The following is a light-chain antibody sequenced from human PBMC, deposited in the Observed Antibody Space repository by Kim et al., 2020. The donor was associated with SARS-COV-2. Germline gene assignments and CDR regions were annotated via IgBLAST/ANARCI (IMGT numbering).Light chain of an antibody. V-gene: IGLV6-57*02. CDR2: EDV. CDR1: SGNVVSNY. J-gene: IGLJ3*02. CDR3: QSYDSSTHWV. Sequence: KTVSSPGPGSSGNVVSNYVQWYQKRPGSAPTTVIYEDVQRPSGVPDRFSGSIDTSSNSASLTISGLKTEDEADYYCQSYDSSTHWVFGGGTQLTVL.